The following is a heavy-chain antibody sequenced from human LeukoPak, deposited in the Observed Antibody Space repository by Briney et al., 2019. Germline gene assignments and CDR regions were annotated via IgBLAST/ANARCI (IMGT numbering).Heavy chain of an antibody. Sequence: SETLSLTCSVSGGSISSGDYFWTWIRQPPGKGLEYIGYIYYSGTTYYNPSLKSRITMSVDMSANQFSLRLTSVTAADTAVYYCASRYCSSTSCSEGYNWFDPWGQGILVTVSS. CDR2: IYYSGTT. CDR3: ASRYCSSTSCSEGYNWFDP. D-gene: IGHD2-2*01. J-gene: IGHJ5*02. V-gene: IGHV4-30-4*01. CDR1: GGSISSGDYF.